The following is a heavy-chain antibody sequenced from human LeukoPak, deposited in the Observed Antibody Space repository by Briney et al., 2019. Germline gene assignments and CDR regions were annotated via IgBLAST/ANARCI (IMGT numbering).Heavy chain of an antibody. CDR3: ARATRDDFGDVHDAFDV. V-gene: IGHV3-7*01. J-gene: IGHJ3*01. D-gene: IGHD4-17*01. Sequence: GGSLRLSRATSGFTFSLYWMNWVRQAPGKGLEWVANIKEDGSKKYYVESVKGRFTISRDNAKNSVFLQMNTLRADDTAIYYCARATRDDFGDVHDAFDVWGQGTMVAVSS. CDR1: GFTFSLYW. CDR2: IKEDGSKK.